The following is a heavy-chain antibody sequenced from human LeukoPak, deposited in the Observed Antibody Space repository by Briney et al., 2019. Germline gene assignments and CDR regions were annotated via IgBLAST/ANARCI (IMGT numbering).Heavy chain of an antibody. Sequence: GGSLRLSCAASGFTFSSYSMNWARQAPGKGLEWVSSISSSSSYIYYADSVKGRFTISRDNAKNSLYLQMNSLRAEDTAVYYCASVPGIAVAGTDYWGQGTLVTVSS. CDR1: GFTFSSYS. CDR2: ISSSSSYI. D-gene: IGHD6-19*01. V-gene: IGHV3-21*01. CDR3: ASVPGIAVAGTDY. J-gene: IGHJ4*02.